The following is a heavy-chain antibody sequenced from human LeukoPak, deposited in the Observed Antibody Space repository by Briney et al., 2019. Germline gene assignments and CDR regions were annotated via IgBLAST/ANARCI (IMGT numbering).Heavy chain of an antibody. D-gene: IGHD3-9*01. Sequence: GESLKISWKGSGYRFTSYWIGWVRPMPGKGLEWMGIIYPGDSDTRYSPSFQGQVTISADKSISTAYLQWSSLKASDTAMYYCARHYDILTGYYVDYWGQGTLVSVSS. V-gene: IGHV5-51*01. CDR2: IYPGDSDT. J-gene: IGHJ4*02. CDR1: GYRFTSYW. CDR3: ARHYDILTGYYVDY.